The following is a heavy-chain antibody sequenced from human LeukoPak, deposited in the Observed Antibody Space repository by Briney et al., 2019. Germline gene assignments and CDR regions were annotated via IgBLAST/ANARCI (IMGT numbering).Heavy chain of an antibody. Sequence: SETLSLTCTVSGGSISSYYWSWVRQPPGKGLEWIGYIYYSGSTNYNPSLKSRVTISVDTSKNQFSLKLTSVTAADTAVYYCARSRYGSIYYFDYWGQGTLVTVSS. CDR3: ARSRYGSIYYFDY. CDR1: GGSISSYY. CDR2: IYYSGST. J-gene: IGHJ4*02. D-gene: IGHD3-10*01. V-gene: IGHV4-59*08.